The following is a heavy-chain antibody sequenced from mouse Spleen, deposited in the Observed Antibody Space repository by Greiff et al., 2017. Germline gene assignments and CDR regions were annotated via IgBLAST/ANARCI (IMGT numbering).Heavy chain of an antibody. D-gene: IGHD1-1*01. V-gene: IGHV5-9*01. Sequence: EVMLVESGGGLVKLGGSLKLSCAASGFTFSSYAMSWVRQTPEKRLEWVATISSGGGNTYYPDSVKGRFTISRDNAKNTLYLQMSSLKSEDTAMYYCARQDYYYGSSPFAYWGQGTLVTVSA. CDR3: ARQDYYYGSSPFAY. CDR2: ISSGGGNT. CDR1: GFTFSSYA. J-gene: IGHJ3*01.